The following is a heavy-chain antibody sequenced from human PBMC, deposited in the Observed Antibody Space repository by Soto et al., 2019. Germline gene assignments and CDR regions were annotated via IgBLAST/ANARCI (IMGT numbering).Heavy chain of an antibody. CDR1: GYTFTSYW. Sequence: HGESLKISCQASGYTFTSYWIGWVRQMPGKCLEWMGIIYPGDSDTRYSPSFQGQVTISADKSISTAYLQWSSLKASDTALYFCATGSTPRSNLFYYYEMDVWGQGTTVTVSS. CDR2: IYPGDSDT. CDR3: ATGSTPRSNLFYYYEMDV. V-gene: IGHV5-51*01. J-gene: IGHJ6*02. D-gene: IGHD3-10*01.